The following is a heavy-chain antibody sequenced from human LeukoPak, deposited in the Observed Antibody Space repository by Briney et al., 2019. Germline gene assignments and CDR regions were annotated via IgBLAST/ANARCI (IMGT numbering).Heavy chain of an antibody. CDR1: GGTFSSYA. CDR2: IIPIFGTA. Sequence: SVKDSCKASGGTFSSYAISWVRQAPGQGLEWMRGIIPIFGTANYAQKFQGRVTITADKSTSTVYMELSSLRSEDTAVYYCARVGGYSGYGDHWGQGTLVTVSS. J-gene: IGHJ4*02. CDR3: ARVGGYSGYGDH. V-gene: IGHV1-69*06. D-gene: IGHD5-12*01.